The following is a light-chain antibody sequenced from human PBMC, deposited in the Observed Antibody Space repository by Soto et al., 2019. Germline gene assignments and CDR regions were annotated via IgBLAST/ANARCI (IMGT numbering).Light chain of an antibody. J-gene: IGKJ2*01. CDR2: GAS. CDR1: QSVNSN. CDR3: QQYNNWPT. V-gene: IGKV3-15*01. Sequence: EIVMTQSPATLSVSPGERATLSCRASQSVNSNLAWYQHKPGQTPRLLLYGASTRATDIPARFTGSGSGTEFTLTISSLQSEDFAVYYCQQYNNWPTFGQGTKLEIK.